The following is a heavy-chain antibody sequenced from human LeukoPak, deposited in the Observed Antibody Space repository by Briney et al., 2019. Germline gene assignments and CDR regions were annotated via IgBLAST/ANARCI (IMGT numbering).Heavy chain of an antibody. Sequence: GGSLRLSCEASGFTFRSYWMHWVRQVPGKGLVWVSCISDDGSVTSYADSVKGRIFISRDNAKNTLYLHMNNLRAEDTAVYYCARDRQQLRYWGQGTLVTVSS. CDR3: ARDRQQLRY. D-gene: IGHD6-13*01. V-gene: IGHV3-74*01. J-gene: IGHJ4*02. CDR1: GFTFRSYW. CDR2: ISDDGSVT.